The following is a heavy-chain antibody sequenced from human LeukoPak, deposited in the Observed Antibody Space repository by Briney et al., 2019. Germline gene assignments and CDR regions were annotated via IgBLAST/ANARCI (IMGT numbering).Heavy chain of an antibody. V-gene: IGHV4-39*07. CDR2: IYYSGST. Sequence: PSETLSLTCTVSGGSISSSSYYWGWIRQPPGKGLEWIGSIYYSGSTYYNPSLKSRVTISVDTSKNQFSLKLSSVTAADTAVYYCARARKQQLVDYWGQGTLVTVSS. CDR1: GGSISSSSYY. CDR3: ARARKQQLVDY. J-gene: IGHJ4*02. D-gene: IGHD6-13*01.